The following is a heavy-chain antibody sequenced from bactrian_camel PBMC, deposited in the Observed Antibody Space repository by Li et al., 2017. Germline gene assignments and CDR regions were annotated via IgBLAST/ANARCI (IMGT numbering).Heavy chain of an antibody. CDR2: ISSSGGST. Sequence: VQLVESGGALVQPGGSLVLSCAASGFTFSTHAMSWVRQAPGKGLEWVSLISSSGGSTLYADSVKGRFAISRDDAKNTALQMNSLRPEDTAVYYCLTWRETGNGPYNVGGQGTQVTVS. V-gene: IGHV3S40*01. J-gene: IGHJ4*01. CDR3: LTWRETGNGPYNV. D-gene: IGHD7*01. CDR1: GFTFSTHA.